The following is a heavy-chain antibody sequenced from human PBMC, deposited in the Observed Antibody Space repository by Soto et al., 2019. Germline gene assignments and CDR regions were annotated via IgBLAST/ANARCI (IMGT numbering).Heavy chain of an antibody. V-gene: IGHV3-48*01. CDR3: ARGVQFWPYYLDF. CDR2: ISSSSSTI. Sequence: PGGSLRLSCAASGFTFSSYSMNWVCQAPGKGLEWVSYISSSSSTIYYADSVKGRFTISIDTPKNLVSLQLNSVTAADTAVYYCARGVQFWPYYLDFWGHGTLVTVSS. D-gene: IGHD4-4*01. CDR1: GFTFSSYS. J-gene: IGHJ4*01.